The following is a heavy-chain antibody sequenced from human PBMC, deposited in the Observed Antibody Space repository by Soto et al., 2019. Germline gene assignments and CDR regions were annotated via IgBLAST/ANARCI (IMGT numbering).Heavy chain of an antibody. CDR3: ARGYCSGGSCYAFDI. CDR1: GGSISSYY. Sequence: QVQLQESGPGLVKPSETLSLTCTVSGGSISSYYWSWIRQPPGKGLEWIGYIYYSGSTNYNPSLKGRVTISVDTSKNQFSLKLSSVTAADTAVYYCARGYCSGGSCYAFDIWGQGTMVTVSS. J-gene: IGHJ3*02. V-gene: IGHV4-59*01. CDR2: IYYSGST. D-gene: IGHD2-15*01.